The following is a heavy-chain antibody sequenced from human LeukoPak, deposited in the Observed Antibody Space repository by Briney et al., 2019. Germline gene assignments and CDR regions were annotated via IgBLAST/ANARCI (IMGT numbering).Heavy chain of an antibody. D-gene: IGHD3-10*01. CDR1: GYSISSGYY. CDR3: ARTTMVRGTYYMDV. V-gene: IGHV4-38-2*02. CDR2: IHYSGST. J-gene: IGHJ6*03. Sequence: SETLSLTCTVSGYSISSGYYWGWIRQPPGKGLQWIGCIHYSGSTNYNPSLKSRVTISVDTSKNQFSLKLSSVTAADTAVYYCARTTMVRGTYYMDVWGKGTTVTIFS.